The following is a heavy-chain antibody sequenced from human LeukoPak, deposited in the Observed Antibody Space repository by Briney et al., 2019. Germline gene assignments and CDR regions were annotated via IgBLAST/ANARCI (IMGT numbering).Heavy chain of an antibody. V-gene: IGHV4-59*01. J-gene: IGHJ4*02. CDR3: ARGRGYSSSPSRRADY. CDR2: IYYSGST. CDR1: GGSISSYY. Sequence: SETLSLTCTVSGGSISSYYWSWIRQPPGKGLEWIGYIYYSGSTNYNPSLKSRVTISVDTSKNQFSLKLSSVTAADTAVYYCARGRGYSSSPSRRADYWGQGTLVTVSS. D-gene: IGHD6-13*01.